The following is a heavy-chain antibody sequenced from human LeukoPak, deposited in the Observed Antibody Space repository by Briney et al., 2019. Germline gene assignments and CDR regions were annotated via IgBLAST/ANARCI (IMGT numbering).Heavy chain of an antibody. V-gene: IGHV4-4*07. D-gene: IGHD6-19*01. Sequence: SETLSLTCTVSGVSIVSYYWSWLRQPAGKGLEWIGRAYISANNNYNPSLKSRVTMSVDPSKNQLSLKLTSVTAADTAVYYCARDSIDHIAVPTTGDIWGQGTMVVVSS. CDR1: GVSIVSYY. CDR3: ARDSIDHIAVPTTGDI. J-gene: IGHJ3*02. CDR2: AYISANN.